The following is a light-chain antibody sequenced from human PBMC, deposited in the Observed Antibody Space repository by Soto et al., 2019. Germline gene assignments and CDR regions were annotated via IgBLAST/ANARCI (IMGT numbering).Light chain of an antibody. CDR2: DAS. V-gene: IGKV1-16*01. Sequence: DIQMTQSPSSLSASVGDRVTITCRASQGISSFLAWFQQKPGKAPQSLIYDASTLQSGVSSRFSVSGSDTHFTLTISSLQPEDFATYYCQQYHSYPASFGQGTKVEIK. CDR3: QQYHSYPAS. J-gene: IGKJ1*01. CDR1: QGISSF.